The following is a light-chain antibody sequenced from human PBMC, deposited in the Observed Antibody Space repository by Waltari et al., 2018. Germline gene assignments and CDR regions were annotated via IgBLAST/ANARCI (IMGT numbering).Light chain of an antibody. CDR3: QHNYGTPLT. V-gene: IGKV1-39*01. J-gene: IGKJ4*01. CDR2: KAS. Sequence: DIQMTQSPSSLSASVGDRVTITCRASENVNNYLNWYQQKPGKAPKLLIYKASTLQSGVPSRFSGSGSGTDYTFTISSLQSEDVGTYYCQHNYGTPLTFGGGTKVEIK. CDR1: ENVNNY.